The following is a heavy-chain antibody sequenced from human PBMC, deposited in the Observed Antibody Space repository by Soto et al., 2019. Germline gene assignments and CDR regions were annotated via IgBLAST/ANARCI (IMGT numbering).Heavy chain of an antibody. V-gene: IGHV3-23*01. CDR1: GFTFSSYA. J-gene: IGHJ4*02. CDR2: ISGSGGAT. CDR3: AKSRELVTAIPNFDC. Sequence: GGSLRLSCAASGFTFSSYAMSWVRQAPGKGLEWVSTISGSGGATYYADSVKGRFTISRDNSKNTLYLQMNSLRAEDTAVYYCAKSRELVTAIPNFDCWGQGTLVTVSS. D-gene: IGHD2-21*02.